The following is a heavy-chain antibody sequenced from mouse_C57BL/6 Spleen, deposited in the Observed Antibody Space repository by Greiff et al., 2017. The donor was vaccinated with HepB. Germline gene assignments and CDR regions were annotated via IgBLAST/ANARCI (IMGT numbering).Heavy chain of an antibody. Sequence: EVQLQQSGPELVKPGASVKMSCKASGYTFTDYNMHWVKQSHGKSLEWIGYINPNNGGTSYNQKFKGKATLTVNKSSSTAYMELRSLTSEDSAVYYCARLKIYDGYYDRYFDVWGTGTTVTVSS. CDR2: INPNNGGT. J-gene: IGHJ1*03. CDR1: GYTFTDYN. D-gene: IGHD2-3*01. CDR3: ARLKIYDGYYDRYFDV. V-gene: IGHV1-22*01.